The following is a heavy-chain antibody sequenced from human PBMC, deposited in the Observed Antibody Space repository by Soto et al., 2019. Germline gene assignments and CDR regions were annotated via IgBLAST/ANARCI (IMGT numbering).Heavy chain of an antibody. CDR1: GFTFSSYG. J-gene: IGHJ4*02. D-gene: IGHD1-1*01. V-gene: IGHV3-33*01. Sequence: QVQLVESGGGVVQPGRSLRLSCAASGFTFSSYGMHWVRQAPGKGLEWGAVIWYDGSNKYYADSVKGRFTISRDNSKNTLYMQMNSLRAEDTAVYYCARGTRSFDYWGQGTLVTVSS. CDR3: ARGTRSFDY. CDR2: IWYDGSNK.